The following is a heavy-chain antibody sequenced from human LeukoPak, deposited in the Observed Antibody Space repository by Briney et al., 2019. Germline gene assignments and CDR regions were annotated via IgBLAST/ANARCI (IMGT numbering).Heavy chain of an antibody. CDR1: GYTFTDLS. J-gene: IGHJ4*02. Sequence: ASVTVSFKVSGYTFTDLSMNWVRQAPGKGLEWMGGFDPEDVETSYAQKFQGRVTMTEDTSTATAYMELSSLRPDDTAVYYCATDFYRGRQFDYWGQGTLVTVSS. CDR3: ATDFYRGRQFDY. D-gene: IGHD2/OR15-2a*01. CDR2: FDPEDVET. V-gene: IGHV1-24*01.